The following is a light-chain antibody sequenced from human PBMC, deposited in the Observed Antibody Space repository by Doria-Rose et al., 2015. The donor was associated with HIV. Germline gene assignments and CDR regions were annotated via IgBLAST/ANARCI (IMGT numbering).Light chain of an antibody. V-gene: IGKV3-20*01. Sequence: VLTQPPGTLSLSPGERATLSCRASQSFSSTYLAWYQQRPGQAPSLLIYDGSTRATGIPDRFSASGSGTDFTLTINRLEHEDFALYYCHQYGTSWTFGQGTKVEI. J-gene: IGKJ1*01. CDR1: QSFSSTY. CDR3: HQYGTSWT. CDR2: DGS.